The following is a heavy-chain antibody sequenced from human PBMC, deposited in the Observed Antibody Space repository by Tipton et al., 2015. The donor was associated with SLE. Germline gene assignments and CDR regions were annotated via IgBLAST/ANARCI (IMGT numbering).Heavy chain of an antibody. CDR2: IYYSGST. J-gene: IGHJ4*02. CDR3: TRHDYGDYGYFDY. Sequence: TLSLTCTVSGGSISSSSYYWGWIRQPPGKGLEWIGSIYYSGSTYYNPSLKSRVTISVDTSKNQFSQKLSSVTAADTAVYYCTRHDYGDYGYFDYWGQGTLATVSS. D-gene: IGHD4-17*01. V-gene: IGHV4-39*01. CDR1: GGSISSSSYY.